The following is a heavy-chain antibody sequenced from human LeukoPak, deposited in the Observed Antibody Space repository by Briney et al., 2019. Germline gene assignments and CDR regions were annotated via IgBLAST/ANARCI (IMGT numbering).Heavy chain of an antibody. CDR2: IQYDGSNK. Sequence: GGSLRLSCAASGFTFSSYGMLWVRQAPGKGLEWVAFIQYDGSNKYYADSVKGRFTISRDNSKNTLYLQMSSLRAEDTAVYYCANHVAAAGKWGQGTLVTVSS. CDR1: GFTFSSYG. V-gene: IGHV3-30*02. D-gene: IGHD6-13*01. J-gene: IGHJ4*02. CDR3: ANHVAAAGK.